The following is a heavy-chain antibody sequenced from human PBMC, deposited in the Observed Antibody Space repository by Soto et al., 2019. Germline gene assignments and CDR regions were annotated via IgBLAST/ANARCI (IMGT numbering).Heavy chain of an antibody. Sequence: GASVKVSCKASGFTFTSSAMQWVRQARGQRLEWIGWIVVGSGNTNYAQKFQERVTITRDMSTSTAYMELSSLRSEDTAVYYCAAPLGYCSGCSCYGAFDIWGQGTMVPVS. D-gene: IGHD2-15*01. CDR2: IVVGSGNT. CDR1: GFTFTSSA. V-gene: IGHV1-58*02. J-gene: IGHJ3*02. CDR3: AAPLGYCSGCSCYGAFDI.